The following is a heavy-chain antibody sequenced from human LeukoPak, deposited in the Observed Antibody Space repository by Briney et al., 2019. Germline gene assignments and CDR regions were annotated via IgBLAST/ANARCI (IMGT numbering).Heavy chain of an antibody. D-gene: IGHD3/OR15-3a*01. CDR2: INPSGGST. J-gene: IGHJ5*02. CDR1: GYSFTTYH. V-gene: IGHV1-46*01. CDR3: AREAVTIFALVRTQTTKSPHRFDP. Sequence: GASVKVSCKASGYSFTTYHMHWVRQAPGQGLEWMGIINPSGGSTNYAQNFQGRVTMTRDMSTSTVYMELSSLRSEDTAVYYGAREAVTIFALVRTQTTKSPHRFDPWGQGTLVTVSS.